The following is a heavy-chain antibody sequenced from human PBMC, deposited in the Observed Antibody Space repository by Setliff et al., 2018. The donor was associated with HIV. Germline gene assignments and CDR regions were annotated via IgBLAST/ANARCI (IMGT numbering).Heavy chain of an antibody. CDR3: ARDSEWGSYIFWTFDI. Sequence: ASVKVSCKVSGYTLTELSRHWVRQAPGKGLEWMGGFDPEDGETIYAQKFQGRVTMTEDISTDTAYMELRRLRSDDTAVYYCARDSEWGSYIFWTFDIWGQGTMVTVSS. CDR2: FDPEDGET. J-gene: IGHJ3*02. CDR1: GYTLTELS. V-gene: IGHV1-24*01. D-gene: IGHD1-26*01.